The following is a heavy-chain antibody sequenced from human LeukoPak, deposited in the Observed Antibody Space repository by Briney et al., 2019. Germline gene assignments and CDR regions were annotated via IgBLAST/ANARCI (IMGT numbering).Heavy chain of an antibody. CDR1: GFTFSSYA. Sequence: PGASLRLSCAASGFTFSSYAMGWVRLAPGKGLEWVSLISGSGDNPYYADSVKGRFTISRDNSKNTLYLQMRSLRAEDTALYYCAKCLGDGTNYYFAHWGQGTLVTVSS. J-gene: IGHJ4*02. D-gene: IGHD4/OR15-4a*01. CDR2: ISGSGDNP. V-gene: IGHV3-23*01. CDR3: AKCLGDGTNYYFAH.